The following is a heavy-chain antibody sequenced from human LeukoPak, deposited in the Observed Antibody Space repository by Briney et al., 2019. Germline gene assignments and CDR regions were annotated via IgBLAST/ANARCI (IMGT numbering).Heavy chain of an antibody. CDR1: GYTFTGYY. CDR3: ARVRQVRYFDLPDY. Sequence: ASVKVSCKASGYTFTGYYMHWVRQAPGQGLEWMGWINPNSGGTNYAQKFQGRVTMTRDTSISTAYMELSRLRSDDTAVYYCARVRQVRYFDLPDYWGQGTLSPSPQ. D-gene: IGHD3-9*01. CDR2: INPNSGGT. J-gene: IGHJ4*02. V-gene: IGHV1-2*02.